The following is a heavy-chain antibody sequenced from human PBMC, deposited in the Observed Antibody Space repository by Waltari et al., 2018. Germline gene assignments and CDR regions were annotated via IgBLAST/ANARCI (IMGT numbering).Heavy chain of an antibody. CDR2: IYYSGST. J-gene: IGHJ4*02. D-gene: IGHD4-17*01. CDR3: ARGGSETTFDY. V-gene: IGHV4-30-4*08. CDR1: GGYISSGDYY. Sequence: QVQLQESGPGLVKPSQTLSLTCTVSGGYISSGDYYWSWIRQPPGKGLVWIGYIYYSGSTYYNPSLKSRVTISVDTSKTQFSLKLSSVTAADTAVYYCARGGSETTFDYWGQGTLVTVSS.